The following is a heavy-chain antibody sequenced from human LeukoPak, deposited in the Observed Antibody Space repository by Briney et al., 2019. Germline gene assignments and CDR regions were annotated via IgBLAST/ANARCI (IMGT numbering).Heavy chain of an antibody. D-gene: IGHD3-10*01. J-gene: IGHJ4*02. V-gene: IGHV3-23*01. CDR1: GFTFSSHW. Sequence: GGSLRLSCAASGFTFSSHWMHWVRQAPGKGLEWVSTVSATGGSTYYADSVKGRFTISRDNFKNTVFLQMNSLRAEDTALYYCAKDVSAAPGYWGQGTLVTVSS. CDR3: AKDVSAAPGY. CDR2: VSATGGST.